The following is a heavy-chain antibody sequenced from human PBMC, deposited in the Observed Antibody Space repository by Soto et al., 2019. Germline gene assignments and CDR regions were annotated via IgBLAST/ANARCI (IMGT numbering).Heavy chain of an antibody. Sequence: ASVKVSCKASGYTFTSYGISWVRQAPGQGLEWMGWISAYNGNTNYAQKLQGRVTMTTDTSTSTAYMELRSLRSDDTAVYYCARDSVKDFWSGYYYYYYGMDVWGQGTTVTVSS. CDR3: ARDSVKDFWSGYYYYYYGMDV. V-gene: IGHV1-18*01. J-gene: IGHJ6*02. CDR2: ISAYNGNT. D-gene: IGHD3-3*01. CDR1: GYTFTSYG.